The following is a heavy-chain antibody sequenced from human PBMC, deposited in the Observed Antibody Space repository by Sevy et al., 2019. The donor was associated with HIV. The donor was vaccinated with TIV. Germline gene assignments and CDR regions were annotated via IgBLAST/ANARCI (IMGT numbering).Heavy chain of an antibody. CDR2: ISYDGSNK. D-gene: IGHD3-3*01. CDR1: GFTFSSYA. CDR3: ARDSSKYYDFWSGYYTGAFDI. J-gene: IGHJ3*02. V-gene: IGHV3-30-3*01. Sequence: GGSLRLSCAASGFTFSSYAMHWVRQAPGKGLEWVAVISYDGSNKYYADSVKGRFTISRDNSKNTLYLQMNSLRAEDTSVYYCARDSSKYYDFWSGYYTGAFDIWGQGTMVTVSS.